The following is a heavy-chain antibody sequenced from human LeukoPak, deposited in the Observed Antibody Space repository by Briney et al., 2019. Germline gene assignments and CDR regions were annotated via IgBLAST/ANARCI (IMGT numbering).Heavy chain of an antibody. Sequence: GESLKISCKGSGYNFSTYWVAWVRRLPGKGLEWMGIIRPMNSDVRYSPSFQGQVAISADRSINTAYLQWSSLTASDTAMYYCASRPFETTVVPWDFYWGQGTQVTVSS. CDR3: ASRPFETTVVPWDFY. J-gene: IGHJ4*02. CDR1: GYNFSTYW. CDR2: IRPMNSDV. D-gene: IGHD4-17*01. V-gene: IGHV5-51*01.